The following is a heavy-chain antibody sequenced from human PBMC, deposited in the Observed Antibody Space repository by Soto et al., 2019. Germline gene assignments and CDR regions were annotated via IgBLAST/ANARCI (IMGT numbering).Heavy chain of an antibody. Sequence: EVQLVESGGSLIQPGDSLRLSCAASGFTVSSTAVTWVRQAPGKGLEWVSLIFSDGRTSYADSVKGRFTISRDNSKNTLFLQMNSLRAEDTAVYYCAIRRGYRGYDSAFDTWGQGTMVTVSS. D-gene: IGHD5-12*01. J-gene: IGHJ3*02. V-gene: IGHV3-53*01. CDR2: IFSDGRT. CDR3: AIRRGYRGYDSAFDT. CDR1: GFTVSSTA.